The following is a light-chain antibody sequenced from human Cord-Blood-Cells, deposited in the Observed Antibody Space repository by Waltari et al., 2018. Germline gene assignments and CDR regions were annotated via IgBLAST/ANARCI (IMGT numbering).Light chain of an antibody. J-gene: IGLJ3*02. CDR1: SSDVGGYNY. Sequence: QSALTQPASVSGSPGQSITISCTGTSSDVGGYNYVSWYQQHPGKAPKLMIYDVSNRPSGVSNRFSGSKSGNKDSLTISGLQAEDEADYYCSSYTSSSTWVFGGGTKLTVL. CDR3: SSYTSSSTWV. V-gene: IGLV2-14*03. CDR2: DVS.